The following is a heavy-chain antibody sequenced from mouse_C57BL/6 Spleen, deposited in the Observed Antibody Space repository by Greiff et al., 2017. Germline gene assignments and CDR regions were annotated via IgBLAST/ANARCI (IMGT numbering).Heavy chain of an antibody. J-gene: IGHJ4*01. Sequence: LVESGASVKISCKASGYAFSSSWMNWVKQRPGKGLEWIGRIYPGDGDTNYNGKFKGKATLTADKSSSTAYMQLSSLTSEDSAVYFCARLELPRGAMDYWGQGTSVTVSS. D-gene: IGHD2-12*01. CDR2: IYPGDGDT. CDR1: GYAFSSSW. CDR3: ARLELPRGAMDY. V-gene: IGHV1-82*01.